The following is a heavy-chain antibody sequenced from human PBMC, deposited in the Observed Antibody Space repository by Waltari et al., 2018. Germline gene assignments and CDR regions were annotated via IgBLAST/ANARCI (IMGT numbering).Heavy chain of an antibody. CDR1: GGTFSSSS. V-gene: IGHV1-69*15. CDR2: IIPIFGTA. CDR3: ASSGGYSYGNPIDY. D-gene: IGHD5-18*01. Sequence: QVQLVQSGAEVKKPGSSGKVACQAAGGTFSSSSLSWGRLAPGQGLEWMGRIIPIFGTANYAQKFQGRVTITADESTSTAYMELSSLRSEDTAVYYCASSGGYSYGNPIDYWGQGTLVTVSS. J-gene: IGHJ4*02.